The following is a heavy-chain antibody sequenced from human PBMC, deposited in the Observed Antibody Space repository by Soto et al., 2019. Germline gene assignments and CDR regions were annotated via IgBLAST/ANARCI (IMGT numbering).Heavy chain of an antibody. CDR2: IYSGGST. Sequence: GGSLRLSCAASGFTVSSNYMSWVRQAPGKGLEWVSVIYSGGSTYYADSVKGRFTISRDNSKNTLYLQMNSLRAEDTAVYYCARSRIQYSSSWQALYAYWGQRTLVPVSS. CDR1: GFTVSSNY. CDR3: ARSRIQYSSSWQALYAY. J-gene: IGHJ4*02. V-gene: IGHV3-66*01. D-gene: IGHD6-13*01.